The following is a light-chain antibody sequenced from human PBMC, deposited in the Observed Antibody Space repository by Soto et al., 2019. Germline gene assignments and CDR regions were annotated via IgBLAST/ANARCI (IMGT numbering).Light chain of an antibody. Sequence: QSVLTQPPSASGSLGQSGTISCTGTSSDVGAYNYVSWYQKHPDKAPKLMIYEVSKWPSGVPDRFSGSKSGNTASLTVSGLQADDEADYYCSSYAGSNTVVFGGGTKLTVL. CDR2: EVS. CDR1: SSDVGAYNY. CDR3: SSYAGSNTVV. J-gene: IGLJ2*01. V-gene: IGLV2-8*01.